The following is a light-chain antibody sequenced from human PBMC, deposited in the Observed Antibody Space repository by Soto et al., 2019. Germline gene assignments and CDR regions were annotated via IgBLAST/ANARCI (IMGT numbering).Light chain of an antibody. CDR2: GAS. Sequence: EIVLTQSPGTLSLSPGERATLSCRASQSVSSSYLAWYQQKPGQAPRLLIYGASSRATGIPDRFSGSGSGTDVTLTISRLEPGDFAVYYCQQYGSSYTCGQETKLEIK. V-gene: IGKV3-20*01. J-gene: IGKJ2*01. CDR3: QQYGSSYT. CDR1: QSVSSSY.